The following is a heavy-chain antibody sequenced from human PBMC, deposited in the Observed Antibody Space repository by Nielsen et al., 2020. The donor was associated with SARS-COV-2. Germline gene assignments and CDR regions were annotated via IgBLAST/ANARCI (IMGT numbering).Heavy chain of an antibody. CDR2: ISWNSGSI. V-gene: IGHV3-9*01. D-gene: IGHD1-26*01. CDR3: AKDMELSGSYLGPL. CDR1: GFTFDDYA. Sequence: GGSLRLSCAASGFTFDDYAMHWVRQAPGKGLEWVSGISWNSGSIGYADSVKGRFTISRDNAKNSLYLQMNSLRAEDTALYYCAKDMELSGSYLGPLWGQGTLVTVSS. J-gene: IGHJ4*02.